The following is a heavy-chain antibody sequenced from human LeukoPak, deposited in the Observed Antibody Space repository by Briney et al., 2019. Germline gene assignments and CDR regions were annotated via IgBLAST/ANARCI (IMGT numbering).Heavy chain of an antibody. J-gene: IGHJ4*02. D-gene: IGHD4-17*01. V-gene: IGHV3-13*01. CDR3: ARARRNNYGHYYFDY. Sequence: GGSLRLSCAASGFTFSSYDMHWVRQATGKGLEWVSAIGTAGDTYYPGSVKCRFTISRENAKNSLYLQMNSLRAEDTAVYYCARARRNNYGHYYFDYWGQGTLVTVSS. CDR1: GFTFSSYD. CDR2: IGTAGDT.